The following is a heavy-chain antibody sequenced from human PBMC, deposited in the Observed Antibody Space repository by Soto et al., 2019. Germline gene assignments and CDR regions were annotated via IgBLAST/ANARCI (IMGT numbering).Heavy chain of an antibody. D-gene: IGHD3-3*01. CDR2: ISYDGSNK. V-gene: IGHV3-30-3*01. J-gene: IGHJ6*02. CDR3: ARAWSLTTFGVVIMGVMNV. Sequence: PGGSLRLSCAASGFTFSSYAMHLVRQAPGKGLECVSAISYDGSNKYYADSVKGRFTISRDNSKNTLYLQMNSLRAEDTAVYYCARAWSLTTFGVVIMGVMNVRGQRSSVTVSS. CDR1: GFTFSSYA.